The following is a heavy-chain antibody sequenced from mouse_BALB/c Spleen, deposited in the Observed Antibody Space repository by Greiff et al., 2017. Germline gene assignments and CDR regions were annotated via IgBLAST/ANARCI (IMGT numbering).Heavy chain of an antibody. CDR1: GYTFTSYT. Sequence: QVQLQQSGAELARPGASVKMSCKASGYTFTSYTMHWVKQRPGQGLEWIGYINPSSGYTNYNQKFKDKATLTADKSSSTAYMQLSSLTSEDSAVYYYASLWSYAMDDWGQGTSVTVAA. D-gene: IGHD1-1*02. J-gene: IGHJ4*01. CDR3: ASLWSYAMDD. V-gene: IGHV1-4*01. CDR2: INPSSGYT.